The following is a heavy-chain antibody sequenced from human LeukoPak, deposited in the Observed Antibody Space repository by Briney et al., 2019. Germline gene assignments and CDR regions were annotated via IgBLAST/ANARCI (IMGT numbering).Heavy chain of an antibody. CDR3: ARQRPKIVKHYGVPDY. CDR1: GGSISSSLYY. CDR2: IYYSGST. D-gene: IGHD4-17*01. Sequence: SETLSLTCTVSGGSISSSLYYWGWIRQPPGKGLEWIGSIYYSGSTYYNPSLKSRVTISVDTSKNQFSLKLTSVTAADTAVYYCARQRPKIVKHYGVPDYWGQGTLVTVSS. J-gene: IGHJ4*02. V-gene: IGHV4-39*01.